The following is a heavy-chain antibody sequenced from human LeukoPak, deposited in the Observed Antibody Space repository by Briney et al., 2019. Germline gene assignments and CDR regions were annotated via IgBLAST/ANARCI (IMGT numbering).Heavy chain of an antibody. Sequence: NPSETLSLTCAVYGGSFSGYYWSWIRQPPGKGLEWIGEINHSGSTNYNPSLKSRVTISVDTSKNQFSLKLSSVTAADTAVYYCARGRIAVAGTEGGTFDYWGQGTLVTVSS. D-gene: IGHD6-19*01. V-gene: IGHV4-34*01. CDR2: INHSGST. CDR1: GGSFSGYY. CDR3: ARGRIAVAGTEGGTFDY. J-gene: IGHJ4*02.